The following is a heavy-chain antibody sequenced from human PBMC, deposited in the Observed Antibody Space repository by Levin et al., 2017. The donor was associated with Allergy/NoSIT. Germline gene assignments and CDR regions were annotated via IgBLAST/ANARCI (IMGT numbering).Heavy chain of an antibody. Sequence: QAGGSLRLSCAASGFTFSSYAMSWVRQAPGKGLEWVSAISGSGGSTYYADSVKGRFTISRDNSKNTLYLQMNSLRAEDTAVYYCAKDLSGLPYYFDYWGQGTLVTVSS. CDR3: AKDLSGLPYYFDY. CDR1: GFTFSSYA. V-gene: IGHV3-23*01. D-gene: IGHD5/OR15-5a*01. CDR2: ISGSGGST. J-gene: IGHJ4*02.